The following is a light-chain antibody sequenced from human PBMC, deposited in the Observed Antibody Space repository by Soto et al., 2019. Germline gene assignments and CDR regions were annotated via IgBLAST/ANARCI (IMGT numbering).Light chain of an antibody. CDR2: GAS. J-gene: IGKJ1*01. V-gene: IGKV3-15*01. CDR1: QSVSSN. Sequence: EIVMTQSPATLSVSPGERATLSCRASQSVSSNLAWYQQKPGQAPRLLIYGASTRATGIPARFSGSGSGTEFTLTISSLQSEDCAVYYCQQYNNWVTFGQGTKVEIK. CDR3: QQYNNWVT.